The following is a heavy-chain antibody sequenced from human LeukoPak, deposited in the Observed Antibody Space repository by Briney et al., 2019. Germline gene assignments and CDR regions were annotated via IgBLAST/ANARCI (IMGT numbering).Heavy chain of an antibody. D-gene: IGHD5/OR15-5a*01. Sequence: SQTLSLTCTVYGGSISSGSYYWGWLRQPAGKGLEWIGRIYTSGSTNYNPSVKRRFTISVDTSKHQFSLELNSVAAADTAGYYCARDGYCVYEFDYWGQGTLVTVSS. V-gene: IGHV4-61*02. CDR1: GGSISSGSYY. CDR3: ARDGYCVYEFDY. J-gene: IGHJ4*02. CDR2: IYTSGST.